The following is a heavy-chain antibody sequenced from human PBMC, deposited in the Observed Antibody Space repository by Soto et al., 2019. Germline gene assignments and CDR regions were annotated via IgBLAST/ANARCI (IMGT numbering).Heavy chain of an antibody. D-gene: IGHD1-1*01. CDR1: GFTFSSYS. CDR3: AFNWNDEGPLDY. Sequence: EVQLVESGGGLVKPGGSLRLSCAASGFTFSSYSMNWVRQAPGKGLEWVSSISSSSSYIYYADSVKGRFTISRDNAKSSLYLQMNSLRAEDTAVYYCAFNWNDEGPLDYWGQGTLVTVSS. CDR2: ISSSSSYI. J-gene: IGHJ4*02. V-gene: IGHV3-21*01.